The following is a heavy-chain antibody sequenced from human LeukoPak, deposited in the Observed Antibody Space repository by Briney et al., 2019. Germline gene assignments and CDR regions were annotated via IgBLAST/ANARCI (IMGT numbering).Heavy chain of an antibody. CDR2: IYYSGST. Sequence: SETLSLTCTVSGGSISSSSYYWGWIRQPPGKGLEWIGSIYYSGSTYYNPSLKSRVTISVDTSKNQFSLKLSSVTAADTAVYYCARQGRDYGDANAFDIWGQGTMVTVSS. CDR3: ARQGRDYGDANAFDI. J-gene: IGHJ3*02. V-gene: IGHV4-39*01. D-gene: IGHD4-17*01. CDR1: GGSISSSSYY.